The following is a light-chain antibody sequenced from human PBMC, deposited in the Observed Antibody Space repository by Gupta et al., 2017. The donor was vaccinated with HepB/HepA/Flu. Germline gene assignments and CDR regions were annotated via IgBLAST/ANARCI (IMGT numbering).Light chain of an antibody. CDR1: QSLLHSNGYNY. CDR3: KQELQPLT. Sequence: VMTQSPLSLPVTPGEPASTSCRSSQSLLHSNGYNYLDWYLQKPGQSPQLLIYLGSKRASGVPDRFSGSGSGTDFTLKSSRVEDEDVGFYYCKQELQPLTFGQGTRLEIK. J-gene: IGKJ5*01. CDR2: LGS. V-gene: IGKV2-28*01.